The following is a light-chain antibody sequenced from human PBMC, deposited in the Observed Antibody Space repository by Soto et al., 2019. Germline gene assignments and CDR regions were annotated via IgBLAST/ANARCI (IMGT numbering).Light chain of an antibody. Sequence: QSVLTQPPSVSGAPGQRVTISCTGSSSNIGAGYDVHWYQQLPGTAPKLLIYGNTNRPSGVPDRFSGSKSGTSASLAIAGLQAEDEADYHCQTYDDTLSAYVVFGGGTKVTVL. J-gene: IGLJ2*01. CDR1: SSNIGAGYD. V-gene: IGLV1-40*01. CDR2: GNT. CDR3: QTYDDTLSAYVV.